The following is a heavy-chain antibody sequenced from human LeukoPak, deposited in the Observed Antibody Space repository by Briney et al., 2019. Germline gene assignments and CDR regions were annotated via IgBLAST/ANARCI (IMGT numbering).Heavy chain of an antibody. D-gene: IGHD3-16*01. CDR3: GATVNDDVGY. V-gene: IGHV3-11*06. CDR1: GFTFSDYY. Sequence: PGGSLRLSCAASGFTFSDYYMSWIRQAPGKGLEWVSYISSSRSYTNYADSVKGRFTISRDNAKNSLYLQMNSLRAEDTAVYYCGATVNDDVGYWGQEALVTVSS. CDR2: ISSSRSYT. J-gene: IGHJ4*02.